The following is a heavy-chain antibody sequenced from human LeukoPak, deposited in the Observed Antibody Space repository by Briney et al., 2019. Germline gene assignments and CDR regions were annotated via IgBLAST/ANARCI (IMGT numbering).Heavy chain of an antibody. CDR3: ARDPIGSGSYYEGGY. Sequence: GASVKVSCKASGGTFSSYAISWVRQAPGQGLEWMGRIIPILGIANYAQKFQGRVTIPADKSTSTAYMELSSLRSEDTAVYYCARDPIGSGSYYEGGYWGQGTLVTVSS. CDR2: IIPILGIA. D-gene: IGHD1-26*01. J-gene: IGHJ4*02. V-gene: IGHV1-69*04. CDR1: GGTFSSYA.